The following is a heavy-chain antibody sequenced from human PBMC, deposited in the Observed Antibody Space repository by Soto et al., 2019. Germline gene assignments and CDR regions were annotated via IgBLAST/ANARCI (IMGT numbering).Heavy chain of an antibody. D-gene: IGHD6-13*01. CDR2: IKSKASGGTI. CDR1: GFTLSDGWTFSEGW. CDR3: SRSGYSDSWNGKDLDY. J-gene: IGHJ4*02. V-gene: IGHV3-15*07. Sequence: LRLSCAASGFTLSDGWTFSEGWMNWVRQAPGKGLEWVGRIKSKASGGTIEYAAPVNGRFAISRDDSKNTVYLQMNSLKIEDTAVYYCSRSGYSDSWNGKDLDYWGQGTLVTVSS.